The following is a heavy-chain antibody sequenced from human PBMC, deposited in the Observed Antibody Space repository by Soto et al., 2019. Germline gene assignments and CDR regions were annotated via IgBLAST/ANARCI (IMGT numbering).Heavy chain of an antibody. D-gene: IGHD1-1*01. CDR2: IHGGGGAT. Sequence: EVQLLESGGGLVQPGGSLRLSCAASGFTFSACAMGWVRQAPGKGLEWVSTIHGGGGATHYADSVKGRFTISRDDSKNTPYAQMNSLRAEDTAVYYCAKFEGHPLEYWYLDFWGRGTLVTVSS. CDR1: GFTFSACA. CDR3: AKFEGHPLEYWYLDF. J-gene: IGHJ2*01. V-gene: IGHV3-23*01.